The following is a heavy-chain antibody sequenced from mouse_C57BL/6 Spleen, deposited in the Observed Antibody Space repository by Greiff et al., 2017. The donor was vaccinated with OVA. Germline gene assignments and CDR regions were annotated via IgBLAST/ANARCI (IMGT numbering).Heavy chain of an antibody. V-gene: IGHV1-82*01. Sequence: QVQLQQSGPELVKPGASVKISCKASGYAFSSSWMNWVKQRPGKGLEWIGRIYPGDGDTNYNGKFKGKATLTADKSSSTAYMQLSSLTSEDAAVYFGASEELAWFAYWGQGTLVTVSA. CDR2: IYPGDGDT. CDR3: ASEELAWFAY. D-gene: IGHD4-1*01. CDR1: GYAFSSSW. J-gene: IGHJ3*01.